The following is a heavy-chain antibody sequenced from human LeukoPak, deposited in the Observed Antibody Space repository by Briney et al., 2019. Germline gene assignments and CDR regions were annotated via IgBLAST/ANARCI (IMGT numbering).Heavy chain of an antibody. Sequence: GGSLRLSCAASGFTFSTYAVNWVRQAPGKGLEWVSTISGSGDSTYYADSVKGRFTISRDNSKNTLYLQMNSLRTEDTAVYYCARDPYSSGWSPYYYYGMDVWGQGTTVTVSS. CDR3: ARDPYSSGWSPYYYYGMDV. V-gene: IGHV3-23*01. CDR2: ISGSGDST. D-gene: IGHD6-19*01. CDR1: GFTFSTYA. J-gene: IGHJ6*02.